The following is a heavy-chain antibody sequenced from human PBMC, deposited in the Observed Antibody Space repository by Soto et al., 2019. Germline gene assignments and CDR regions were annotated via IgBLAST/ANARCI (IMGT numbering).Heavy chain of an antibody. CDR2: IYYSGST. J-gene: IGHJ3*01. Sequence: QVQLQESGPGLVKPSETLSLTCTVSGGSIRSYYWSWIRQPPGKGLEWIGYIYYSGSTNYNPSLKSRVNISVDTSKNQFSLKLSSVTAADTAVYYCARVWGGAFDFWGQGTMVTVSS. CDR3: ARVWGGAFDF. CDR1: GGSIRSYY. V-gene: IGHV4-59*01. D-gene: IGHD3-10*01.